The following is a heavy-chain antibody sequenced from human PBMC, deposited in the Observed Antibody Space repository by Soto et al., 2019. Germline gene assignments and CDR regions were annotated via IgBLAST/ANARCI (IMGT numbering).Heavy chain of an antibody. D-gene: IGHD3-16*01. CDR2: ISATGGGT. Sequence: GGSLRLSCAASGFKFSNYSISWVRQAPWKGLEWVSLISATGGGTYYADSVKGRFTISRDNSHNTLYLQVHSLTAEDTAVYYCAKDRRAGGNSALYFDFWGQGAQVPVSP. J-gene: IGHJ5*01. CDR3: AKDRRAGGNSALYFDF. V-gene: IGHV3-23*01. CDR1: GFKFSNYS.